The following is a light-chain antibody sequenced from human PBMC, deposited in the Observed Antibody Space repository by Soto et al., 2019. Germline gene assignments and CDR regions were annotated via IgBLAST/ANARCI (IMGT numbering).Light chain of an antibody. V-gene: IGKV1-39*01. CDR3: QQSYTPLT. J-gene: IGKJ4*01. CDR1: QSISSY. Sequence: DIQVTQSPSSLSASVGDRVTITCRASQSISSYLNWYQQKLGKAPKLLIYGASNLQSVVPSRFSGSGSGTDFTLTISSLQPEDFATYYCQQSYTPLTFGGGTKVEIK. CDR2: GAS.